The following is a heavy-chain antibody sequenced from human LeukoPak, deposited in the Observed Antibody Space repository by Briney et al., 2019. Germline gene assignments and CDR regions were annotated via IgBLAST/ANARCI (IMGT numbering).Heavy chain of an antibody. CDR3: ASDSTAVTPTKTDY. V-gene: IGHV1-46*01. D-gene: IGHD4-23*01. J-gene: IGHJ4*02. CDR1: GYTFTSYY. CDR2: INPSGGSA. Sequence: GASVKVSCKASGYTFTSYYMHWVRQAPGQGLEWMGIINPSGGSASYAQKFQGRVTMIRDTSTSTVYMELSSLRSEDMAVYYCASDSTAVTPTKTDYWGQGTLVTVSS.